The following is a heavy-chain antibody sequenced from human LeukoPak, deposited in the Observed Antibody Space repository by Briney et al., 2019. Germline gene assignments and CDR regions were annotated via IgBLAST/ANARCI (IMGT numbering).Heavy chain of an antibody. CDR2: ISSSSNYI. Sequence: GGSLRLSCAASGFTFSSYSMNWVRQAPGKGLEWVSSISSSSNYIYYADSVKGRFTISRDNAKNSLYLQMNSLRADDTAVYYCAREYYYDSSGYYYLGWGQGTLVTVSS. CDR1: GFTFSSYS. D-gene: IGHD3-22*01. J-gene: IGHJ4*02. CDR3: AREYYYDSSGYYYLG. V-gene: IGHV3-21*01.